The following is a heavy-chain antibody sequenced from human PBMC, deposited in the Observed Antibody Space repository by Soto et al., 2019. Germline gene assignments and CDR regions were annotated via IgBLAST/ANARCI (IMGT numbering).Heavy chain of an antibody. D-gene: IGHD3-10*01. CDR2: ISVSSTYA. CDR1: GFTFSDYY. CDR3: ARGVRYYSSEKPANFDY. Sequence: QVQLLESGGGLVKPGGSLRLSCAASGFTFSDYYMSWIRQAPGKGLECVAYISVSSTYANYADFVEGRFTISRDNAENSLFLQMNSLRADDTAVYYCARGVRYYSSEKPANFDYWGQGALVTVSS. J-gene: IGHJ4*02. V-gene: IGHV3-11*05.